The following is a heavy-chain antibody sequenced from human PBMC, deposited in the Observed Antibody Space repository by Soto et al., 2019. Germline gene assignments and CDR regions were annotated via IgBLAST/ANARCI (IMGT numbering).Heavy chain of an antibody. CDR3: TTVYRRGYYFD. V-gene: IGHV1-24*01. CDR2: FDPEDGET. J-gene: IGHJ3*01. Sequence: CRVCRYTLTVLPMRLVRQAPGKGLEWMGGFDPEDGETIYAQKFQGRVTMTEDTSTDTAYMELSRLRSEDTAVYRCTTVYRRGYYFD. D-gene: IGHD3-22*01. CDR1: RYTLTVLP.